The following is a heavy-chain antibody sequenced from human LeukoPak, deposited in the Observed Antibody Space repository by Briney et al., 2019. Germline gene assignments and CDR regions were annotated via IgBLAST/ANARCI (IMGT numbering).Heavy chain of an antibody. CDR1: GFTFSSYS. D-gene: IGHD1-26*01. Sequence: GGSLRLSCAASGFTFSSYSMNWVRQAPGKGLEWVSSISSSSSYIYYADSVKGRFTISRDNAKNSLYLQMNSLRAEDTAVYYCARVHSTSDRWGLPDYRGQGTLVTVSS. J-gene: IGHJ4*02. CDR3: ARVHSTSDRWGLPDY. V-gene: IGHV3-21*01. CDR2: ISSSSSYI.